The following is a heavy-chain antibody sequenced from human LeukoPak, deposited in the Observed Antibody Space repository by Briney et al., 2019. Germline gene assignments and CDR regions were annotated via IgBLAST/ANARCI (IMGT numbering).Heavy chain of an antibody. CDR2: IRYDGSNK. J-gene: IGHJ4*02. V-gene: IGHV3-30*02. CDR3: AKDILTYYYDSSGTGWYFDY. CDR1: GFTFSSYG. D-gene: IGHD3-22*01. Sequence: PGGSLRLSCAASGFTFSSYGMHWVRQAPGQGLEWVAFIRYDGSNKYYADSVKGRFTISRDNSKNTLYLQMNSLRAEDTAVYYCAKDILTYYYDSSGTGWYFDYWGQGTLVTVSS.